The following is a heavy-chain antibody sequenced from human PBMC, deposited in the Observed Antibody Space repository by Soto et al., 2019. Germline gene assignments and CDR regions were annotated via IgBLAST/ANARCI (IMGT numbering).Heavy chain of an antibody. J-gene: IGHJ3*01. CDR2: IKQDGSDK. V-gene: IGHV3-7*01. D-gene: IGHD6-13*01. CDR3: ARTSSLAAGV. CDR1: GFTFSSSW. Sequence: EVQLVESGGGLVQPGGSLRLSCVASGFTFSSSWMSWVRQAPGKGLEWVANIKQDGSDKYYVDSVEGRFTISRDNAKNSLYLQMTSLRAEDTAVYYCARTSSLAAGVWGQGKMVIVSS.